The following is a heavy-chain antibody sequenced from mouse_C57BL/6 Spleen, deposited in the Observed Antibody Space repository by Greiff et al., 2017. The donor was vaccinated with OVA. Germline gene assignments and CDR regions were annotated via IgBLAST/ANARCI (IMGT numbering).Heavy chain of an antibody. J-gene: IGHJ1*03. V-gene: IGHV1-59*01. CDR3: ARRYYYGSNPYWYFDV. CDR2: IDPSDSYT. D-gene: IGHD1-1*01. CDR1: GYTFTSYW. Sequence: QVQLQQPGAELVRPGTSVKLSCKASGYTFTSYWMHWVKQRPGQGLEWIGVIDPSDSYTNYNQKFKGKATLTVDTSSSTAYMQLSSLTSEDSAVYYCARRYYYGSNPYWYFDVWGTGTTVTVSS.